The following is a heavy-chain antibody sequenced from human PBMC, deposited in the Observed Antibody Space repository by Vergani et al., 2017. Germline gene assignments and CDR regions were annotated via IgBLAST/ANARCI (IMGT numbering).Heavy chain of an antibody. CDR1: GFTFNQYG. CDR2: IRYDGSNK. CDR3: AKDPGYCSGGSCSGY. Sequence: QVQLVESGGGVVQPGRSLRLSCAASGFTFNQYGMHWVRQAPGKGLEWVAFIRYDGSNKYYADSVKGRFTISRDNSKNTLYLQMNSLRAEDTAVYYCAKDPGYCSGGSCSGYWGQGTLVTVSS. J-gene: IGHJ4*02. D-gene: IGHD2-15*01. V-gene: IGHV3-30*02.